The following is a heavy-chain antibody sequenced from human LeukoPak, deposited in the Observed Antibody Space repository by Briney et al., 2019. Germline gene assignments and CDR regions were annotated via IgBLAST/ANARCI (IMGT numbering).Heavy chain of an antibody. V-gene: IGHV3-48*03. D-gene: IGHD1-26*01. CDR1: GFTFSSYE. J-gene: IGHJ4*02. CDR3: ARGEDAGGYSYY. Sequence: GGSLRLSCAASGFTFSSYEMNWVRQAPGKGLEWVSYISSSGSTIYYADSVKGRFTISRDNAKNSLYLQMNSLRAEDTAVYYCARGEDAGGYSYYWGQGTLVTVSS. CDR2: ISSSGSTI.